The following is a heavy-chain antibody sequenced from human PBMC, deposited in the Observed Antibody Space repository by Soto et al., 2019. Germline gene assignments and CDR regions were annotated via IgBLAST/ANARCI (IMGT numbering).Heavy chain of an antibody. Sequence: QVQLVQSEAEVRKPGASVKVSCKASGYSFTTHGISWVRRAPGHGLEWMGWISAYNGDTHYVQRFQGRLTMTPDRSTSTAYMELRSLTSDDTAVYYCARDPPFSGILRGTPLMDVWGQGTTVTVSS. CDR3: ARDPPFSGILRGTPLMDV. CDR1: GYSFTTHG. D-gene: IGHD4-17*01. CDR2: ISAYNGDT. V-gene: IGHV1-18*04. J-gene: IGHJ6*02.